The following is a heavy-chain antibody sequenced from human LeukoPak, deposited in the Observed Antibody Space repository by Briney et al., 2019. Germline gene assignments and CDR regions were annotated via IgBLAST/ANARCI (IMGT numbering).Heavy chain of an antibody. D-gene: IGHD6-13*01. CDR1: GFSFSGYG. Sequence: GGSLRLSCAASGFSFSGYGMHWVRQAPGKGLEWVAFIRYDGSNEYYADSVKGRFTISRDNAKNSLYLQLNSLQAEDTAVYYCAREGITAAADYWGQGTLVTVSS. CDR3: AREGITAAADY. V-gene: IGHV3-30*02. J-gene: IGHJ4*02. CDR2: IRYDGSNE.